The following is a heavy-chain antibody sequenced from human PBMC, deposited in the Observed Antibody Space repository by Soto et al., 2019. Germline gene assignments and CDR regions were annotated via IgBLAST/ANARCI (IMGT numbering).Heavy chain of an antibody. J-gene: IGHJ6*02. Sequence: QVQLVKSGAEVKKPGSSVKVSCKASGGTFSSYTISWVRQAPGQGLEWMGRIIPILGIANYAQKFQGRVTITADKSTSTAYMELSSLRSEDTAVYYCARGYGSGTYGMDVWGQGTTVTVSS. V-gene: IGHV1-69*02. CDR1: GGTFSSYT. D-gene: IGHD3-10*01. CDR3: ARGYGSGTYGMDV. CDR2: IIPILGIA.